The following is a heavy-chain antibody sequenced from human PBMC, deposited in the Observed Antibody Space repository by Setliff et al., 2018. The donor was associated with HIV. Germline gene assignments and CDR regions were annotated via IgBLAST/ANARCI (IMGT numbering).Heavy chain of an antibody. CDR3: AKELAASGLGYFDS. V-gene: IGHV3-21*04. CDR2: INIGRGDK. Sequence: GGSLRLSCAASGFTFRNYKMNWVRQAPGKGLEWVSSINIGRGDKFYADSVQGRFTISRDNSKNTVYLQMNSLRAEDTAEYYCAKELAASGLGYFDSWGRGILVTVSS. J-gene: IGHJ4*02. CDR1: GFTFRNYK. D-gene: IGHD3-22*01.